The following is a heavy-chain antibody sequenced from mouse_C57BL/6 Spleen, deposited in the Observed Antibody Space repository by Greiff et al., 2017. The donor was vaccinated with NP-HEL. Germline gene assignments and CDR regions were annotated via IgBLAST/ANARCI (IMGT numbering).Heavy chain of an antibody. Sequence: QVQLQQPGAELVMPGASVKLSCKASGYTFTSYWMHWVKQRPGQGLEWIGEIDPSDSYTNYNQKFKGKSTLTVDKSSSTAYMQLSSLTSEDSAVYYCARNDYGSRSYAMDYWGQGTSVTVSS. V-gene: IGHV1-69*01. CDR3: ARNDYGSRSYAMDY. D-gene: IGHD1-1*01. J-gene: IGHJ4*01. CDR1: GYTFTSYW. CDR2: IDPSDSYT.